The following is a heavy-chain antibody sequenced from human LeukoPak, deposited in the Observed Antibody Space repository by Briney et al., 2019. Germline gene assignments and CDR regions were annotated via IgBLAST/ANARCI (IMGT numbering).Heavy chain of an antibody. D-gene: IGHD1-26*01. CDR3: ARVNLRGSQYNWFDP. Sequence: SVKVSCKASGGTLNTHIFTWVRQAPGQGLEWMGRITPIIDTTKYAQKFQGRITITADKSTSTIYMELSSLRSDDTAVYYCARVNLRGSQYNWFDPRGQGTLVTVSS. CDR1: GGTLNTHI. CDR2: ITPIIDTT. J-gene: IGHJ5*02. V-gene: IGHV1-69*08.